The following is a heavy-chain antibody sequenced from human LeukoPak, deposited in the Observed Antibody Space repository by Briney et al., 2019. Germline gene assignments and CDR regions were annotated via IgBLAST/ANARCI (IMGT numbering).Heavy chain of an antibody. CDR1: GYSFTTYW. CDR3: ARHDYGDYRLDY. J-gene: IGHJ4*02. Sequence: GESLKISCKASGYSFTTYWIGWVRQTPGKGVEWMGIVYPGDSDTEYSPSFQGQVTISADKSITTAYLQWSSLKASDTAMYYCARHDYGDYRLDYWGQGTLVTVSS. CDR2: VYPGDSDT. D-gene: IGHD4-17*01. V-gene: IGHV5-51*01.